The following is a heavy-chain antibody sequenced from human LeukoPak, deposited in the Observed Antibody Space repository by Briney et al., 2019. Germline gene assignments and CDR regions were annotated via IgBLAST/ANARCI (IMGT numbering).Heavy chain of an antibody. CDR3: TRVAPSSSYDY. D-gene: IGHD6-6*01. CDR2: IIPIFGTA. Sequence: ASVKVSCKASGGTFSSYAISWVRQAPGQGLEWMGGIIPIFGTANYAQKFQGRVTITADESTSTAYMELSSLRSDDAAVYFCTRVAPSSSYDYWGQGTLVTVSS. CDR1: GGTFSSYA. V-gene: IGHV1-69*13. J-gene: IGHJ4*02.